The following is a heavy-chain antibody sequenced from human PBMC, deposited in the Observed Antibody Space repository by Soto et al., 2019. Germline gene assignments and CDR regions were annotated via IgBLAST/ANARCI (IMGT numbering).Heavy chain of an antibody. CDR2: ISYDGSNK. D-gene: IGHD6-19*01. J-gene: IGHJ4*02. CDR1: GFTFSSYA. V-gene: IGHV3-30-3*01. Sequence: QVQLVESGGGVVQPGRSLKLSGAASGFTFSSYAMHWVRQAPGKGLEWVAVISYDGSNKYYADSVKGRFTISRDNSKNTLYLQMNSLRAEDTAVYYCARDKREQWLSTFDYWGQGTLVTVSS. CDR3: ARDKREQWLSTFDY.